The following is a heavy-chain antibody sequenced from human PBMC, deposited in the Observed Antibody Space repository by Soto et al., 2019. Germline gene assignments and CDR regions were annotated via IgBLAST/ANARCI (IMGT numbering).Heavy chain of an antibody. CDR3: ARDEGGYDILNGYYKAHHFDY. CDR2: ISPHNFNT. CDR1: GYTFTHFY. V-gene: IGHV1-18*01. J-gene: IGHJ4*02. D-gene: IGHD3-9*01. Sequence: ASVKVSCKASGYTFTHFYITWVRQAPGQGLEWMGAISPHNFNTNFAQKFQGRVTLTTDTSTNTAYMELRSLTSDDTAIYYCARDEGGYDILNGYYKAHHFDYWGQAVLVTVSS.